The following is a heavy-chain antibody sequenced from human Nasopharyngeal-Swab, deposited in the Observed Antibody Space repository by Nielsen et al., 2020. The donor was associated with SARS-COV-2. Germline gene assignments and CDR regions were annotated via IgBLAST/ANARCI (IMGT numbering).Heavy chain of an antibody. CDR3: AKGGGTTGTVGLDI. V-gene: IGHV3-30*18. Sequence: GGSLRLSCAASGFTFSSYGMHWVRQAPGKGLEWVAVISCDGGNKYYADSVKGRFTISGDNSKNTLYLQMNSLRAEDTAVYYCAKGGGTTGTVGLDIWGQGTMVTVSS. J-gene: IGHJ3*02. D-gene: IGHD1-1*01. CDR1: GFTFSSYG. CDR2: ISCDGGNK.